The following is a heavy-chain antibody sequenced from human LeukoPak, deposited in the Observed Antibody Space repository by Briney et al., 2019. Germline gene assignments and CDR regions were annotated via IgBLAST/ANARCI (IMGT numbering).Heavy chain of an antibody. V-gene: IGHV3-23*01. CDR1: GFTFSSHA. D-gene: IGHD2-2*01. CDR3: GKDPNGTMYFDY. Sequence: GGSLRLSCGASGFTFSSHALSWVRQAPGKGLEWVSSLSGSGYNTYYADSVMGRFTISRDNSKNTVYMQMNSLRAEDKAVYYYGKDPNGTMYFDYWGKVTPVTSSS. J-gene: IGHJ4*02. CDR2: LSGSGYNT.